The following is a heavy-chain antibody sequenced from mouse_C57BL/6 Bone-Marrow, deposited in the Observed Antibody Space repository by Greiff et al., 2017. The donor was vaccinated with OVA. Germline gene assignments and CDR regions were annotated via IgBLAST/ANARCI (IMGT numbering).Heavy chain of an antibody. Sequence: EVQGVESGPELVKPGASVKIPCKASGYTFTDYNMDWVKQSHGKSLEWIGDINPNNGGTIYNQKFKGKATLTVDKSSSTAYMELRSLTSEDTAVYYCARSGSNYAAWFAYWGQGTLVTVSA. CDR3: ARSGSNYAAWFAY. V-gene: IGHV1-18*01. CDR2: INPNNGGT. D-gene: IGHD2-5*01. J-gene: IGHJ3*01. CDR1: GYTFTDYN.